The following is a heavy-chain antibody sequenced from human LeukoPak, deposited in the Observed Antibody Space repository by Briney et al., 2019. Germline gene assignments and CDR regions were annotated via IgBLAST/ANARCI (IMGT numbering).Heavy chain of an antibody. Sequence: GGSLRLSCAASGFTFSSYAMSWVRQAPGKGLEWVSAISGSGGSTYYADSVKGRFTISRNNSKNTLYLQMNSLRAEDTAVYYCAKDRIRYYYDSSGNEYFQHWGQGTLVTVSS. V-gene: IGHV3-23*01. D-gene: IGHD3-22*01. J-gene: IGHJ1*01. CDR1: GFTFSSYA. CDR3: AKDRIRYYYDSSGNEYFQH. CDR2: ISGSGGST.